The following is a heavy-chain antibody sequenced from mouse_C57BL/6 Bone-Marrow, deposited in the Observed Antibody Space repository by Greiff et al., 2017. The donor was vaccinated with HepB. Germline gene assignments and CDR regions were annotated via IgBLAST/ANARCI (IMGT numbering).Heavy chain of an antibody. Sequence: QVQLQRSGPELVKPGASVKISCKASGYAFSSSWMNWVQQRPGKGLEWIGRIYPGDGDTNYNGKFKGKATLTVDNSSSTAYMQLSSLTSEDSAVYFCARRLRLEGAMDYWGQGTSVTVSS. CDR1: GYAFSSSW. J-gene: IGHJ4*01. V-gene: IGHV1-82*01. CDR2: IYPGDGDT. CDR3: ARRLRLEGAMDY. D-gene: IGHD3-2*02.